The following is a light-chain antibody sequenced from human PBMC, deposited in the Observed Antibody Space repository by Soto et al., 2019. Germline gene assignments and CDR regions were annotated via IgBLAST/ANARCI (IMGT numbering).Light chain of an antibody. CDR1: SRDVGGYNY. Sequence: QSALTQPASVSGSPGQSITISCTGTSRDVGGYNYVSWHQQHPGKAPKVVITEVSNRPSGVSNRFSGSKSGNTASLTISGLQAEDEADYYCSSYVNYNTFVIFGGGIKLAVL. CDR3: SSYVNYNTFVI. J-gene: IGLJ2*01. CDR2: EVS. V-gene: IGLV2-14*01.